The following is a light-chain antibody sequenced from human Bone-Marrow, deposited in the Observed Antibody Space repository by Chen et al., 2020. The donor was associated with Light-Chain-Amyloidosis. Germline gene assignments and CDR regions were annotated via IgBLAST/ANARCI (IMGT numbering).Light chain of an antibody. Sequence: QSVLTQPPSTSGTPGQRVTISCSGSGSNIGSNYVYWYQQLPGTAPKLLIYRDNQRPSGVPDRFSGSKSGTSVSLAINGLRSEDEAEYYCATWDDRLIALVFGGGTKVTVL. V-gene: IGLV1-47*01. CDR3: ATWDDRLIALV. J-gene: IGLJ3*02. CDR2: RDN. CDR1: GSNIGSNY.